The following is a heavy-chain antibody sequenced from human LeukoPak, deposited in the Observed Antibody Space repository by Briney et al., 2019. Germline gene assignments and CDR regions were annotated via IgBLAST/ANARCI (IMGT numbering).Heavy chain of an antibody. CDR2: IYTSGST. CDR3: ARDFLTGTVFGVVHNWFDP. CDR1: GGSISSGSYY. D-gene: IGHD3-3*01. V-gene: IGHV4-61*02. J-gene: IGHJ5*02. Sequence: SETLSLTCTVSGGSISSGSYYWSWTRQPAGEGLEWIGRIYTSGSTNYNPSLKSRVTISVDTSKNQFSLKLSSVTAADTAVYYCARDFLTGTVFGVVHNWFDPWGQGTLVTVSS.